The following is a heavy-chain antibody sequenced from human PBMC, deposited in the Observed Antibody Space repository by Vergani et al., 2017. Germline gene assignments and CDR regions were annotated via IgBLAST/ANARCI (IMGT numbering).Heavy chain of an antibody. V-gene: IGHV5-51*01. CDR1: GYSFTSYW. CDR2: IYPGDSDT. CDR3: ARQGPYCSGGSCYCDY. D-gene: IGHD2-15*01. J-gene: IGHJ4*02. Sequence: EVQLVQSGAEVKKPGESLKISCKGSGYSFTSYWIGWVRQMPGKGLEWMGIIYPGDSDTRYSPSFQGQVTISADKSISTAFLQWSSLKASDTAMYYCARQGPYCSGGSCYCDYWGQGTLVTVSS.